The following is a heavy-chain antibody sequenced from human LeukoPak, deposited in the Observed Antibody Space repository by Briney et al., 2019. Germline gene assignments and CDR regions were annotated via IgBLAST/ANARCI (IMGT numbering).Heavy chain of an antibody. J-gene: IGHJ4*02. CDR3: ARGKRWLQLPDYFDY. D-gene: IGHD5-24*01. CDR2: INPKGGRT. Sequence: ASVKVSCKASGYTFPDYFLHWVRQAPGQGLEWMGRINPKGGRTNYVQKFQSRVTMTRDTSISTAYMEPNKLRSDDTAMYYCARGKRWLQLPDYFDYWGRGTLVTVSS. V-gene: IGHV1-2*06. CDR1: GYTFPDYF.